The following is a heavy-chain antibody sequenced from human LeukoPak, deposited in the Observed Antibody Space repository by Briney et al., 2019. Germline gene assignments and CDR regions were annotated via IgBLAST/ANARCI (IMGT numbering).Heavy chain of an antibody. CDR3: ARSHIVVVPAAGRGPDFYYYYGMDV. CDR1: GYTFTSYY. CDR2: INPSGGST. V-gene: IGHV1-46*01. Sequence: ASVKVSCKASGYTFTSYYMHWVRQAPGQGLEWMGIINPSGGSTSYAQKFQGRVTMTRDTSTSTVYMELSSLRSEDTAVYYCARSHIVVVPAAGRGPDFYYYYGMDVWGQGTTVTVSS. D-gene: IGHD2-2*01. J-gene: IGHJ6*02.